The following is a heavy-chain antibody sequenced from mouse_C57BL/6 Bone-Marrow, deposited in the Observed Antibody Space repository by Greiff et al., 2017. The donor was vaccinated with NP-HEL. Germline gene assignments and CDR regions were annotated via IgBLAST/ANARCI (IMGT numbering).Heavy chain of an antibody. CDR3: AIEGLHFYCLGY. Sequence: VQLQQSDAELVKPGASVKISCKASGFTFTDYAMHWVKQTPEQGLEWIGYIYPRDGSTKYNEKLKGKATLTADKTTSSPYMQLLSLTSSDSSVYFCAIEGLHFYCLGYWGQGTSVTVSS. CDR2: IYPRDGST. D-gene: IGHD3-3*01. CDR1: GFTFTDYA. V-gene: IGHV1-78*01. J-gene: IGHJ4*01.